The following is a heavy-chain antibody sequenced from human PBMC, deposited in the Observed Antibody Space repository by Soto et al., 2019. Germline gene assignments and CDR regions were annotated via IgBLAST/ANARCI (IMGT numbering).Heavy chain of an antibody. J-gene: IGHJ4*02. Sequence: QVRLQESGPGLVKPSQTLSLTCTVSGGSISSGGYYWSWIRQHPGKGLEWIGYIYYSGSTYYNPSLKSRVTISVDTSKNQFSLKLSSVTAADTAVYYCARATLLPMEVYFDYWGQGTLVTVSS. CDR1: GGSISSGGYY. CDR3: ARATLLPMEVYFDY. V-gene: IGHV4-31*03. D-gene: IGHD3-10*01. CDR2: IYYSGST.